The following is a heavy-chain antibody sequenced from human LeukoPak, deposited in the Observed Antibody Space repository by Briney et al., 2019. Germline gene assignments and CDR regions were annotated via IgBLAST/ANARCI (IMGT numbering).Heavy chain of an antibody. CDR2: INHSGSS. V-gene: IGHV4-34*01. CDR1: GGSFSDYY. D-gene: IGHD3-10*01. J-gene: IGHJ4*02. Sequence: SETLSLTCAVYGGSFSDYYWTWIRQPPGKGLEWIAEINHSGSSKYNPSLKSRVTMSVDTSKNQFSLKMTSVTAADTAVYYCAAVPESYYTVYYFNYWSQGTLVTVSS. CDR3: AAVPESYYTVYYFNY.